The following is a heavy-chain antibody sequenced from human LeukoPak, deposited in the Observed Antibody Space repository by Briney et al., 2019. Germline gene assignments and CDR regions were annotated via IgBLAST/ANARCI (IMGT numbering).Heavy chain of an antibody. CDR3: ARLVFAGRRVDY. Sequence: PSETLSLTCTVSGGPLSSSSYYWGWIRQPPGKGLECIGSSYYSGSTYYNPSLKSRVTISVDTSKNQFSLKLSSVTAADTAVYYCARLVFAGRRVDYWGKGTLVTVSS. J-gene: IGHJ4*02. CDR2: SYYSGST. V-gene: IGHV4-39*07. CDR1: GGPLSSSSYY. D-gene: IGHD6-13*01.